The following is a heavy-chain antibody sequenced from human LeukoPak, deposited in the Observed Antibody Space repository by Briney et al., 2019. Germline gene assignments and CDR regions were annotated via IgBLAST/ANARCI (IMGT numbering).Heavy chain of an antibody. CDR3: VRDHHAFDI. J-gene: IGHJ3*02. CDR2: IFYSRTT. CDR1: GGSISSFY. Sequence: SETLSLTCAVSGGSISSFYWNWIRQPPGKGLEWIGYIFYSRTTNYNPSLKSRVTMSVDTSKNQFSLKLNSVTAADTAVYYCVRDHHAFDIWGQGTMVTVSS. V-gene: IGHV4-59*01.